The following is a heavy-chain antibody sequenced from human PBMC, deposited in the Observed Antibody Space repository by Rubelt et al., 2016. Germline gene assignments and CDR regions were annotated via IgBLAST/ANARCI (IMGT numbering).Heavy chain of an antibody. J-gene: IGHJ5*02. CDR3: ARGLARAAAAPRRLWFDP. D-gene: IGHD6-13*01. CDR2: INHSGST. CDR1: GGSFSGYY. Sequence: QVQLQQWGAGLLKPSETLSLTCAVYGGSFSGYYWSWIRQPPGKGLEWIGEINHSGSTNYNPSRESRVTISGDTSKNRFSLKLSSVTAAETAVYYCARGLARAAAAPRRLWFDPWGQGTLVTVSS. V-gene: IGHV4-34*01.